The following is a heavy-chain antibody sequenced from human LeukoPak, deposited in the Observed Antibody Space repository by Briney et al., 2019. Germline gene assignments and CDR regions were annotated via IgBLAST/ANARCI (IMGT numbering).Heavy chain of an antibody. J-gene: IGHJ4*02. V-gene: IGHV1-2*02. CDR2: INPNSGGT. Sequence: GASVKVSCKASGYTFTGYYMHWVRQAPGQGLEWMGWINPNSGGTNYAQKFQGRVTMTRDTSISTAYMELSRLRSDDTAVYYCAREADYGDDYFDYWGQGTLVTVSS. CDR1: GYTFTGYY. CDR3: AREADYGDDYFDY. D-gene: IGHD4-17*01.